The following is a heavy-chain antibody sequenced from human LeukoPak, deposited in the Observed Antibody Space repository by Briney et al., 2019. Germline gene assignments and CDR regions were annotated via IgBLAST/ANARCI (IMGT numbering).Heavy chain of an antibody. J-gene: IGHJ4*02. D-gene: IGHD3-10*01. CDR2: ISSSGSTI. CDR3: AREGSTYGSGVDD. V-gene: IGHV3-48*03. Sequence: GGSLRLSCAASGFTFSSYEMNWVRQAPGKGLEWVSYISSSGSTIYYADSVKGRFTISRDNAKNSLYLQMNSLRAEDTAVYYCAREGSTYGSGVDDRGQGTLVTVSS. CDR1: GFTFSSYE.